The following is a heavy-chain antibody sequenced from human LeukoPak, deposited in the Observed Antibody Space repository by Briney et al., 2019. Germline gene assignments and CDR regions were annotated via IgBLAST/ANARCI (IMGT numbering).Heavy chain of an antibody. CDR1: GYTFTGYY. Sequence: ASVKVSCKASGYTFTGYYMHWVRQAPGQGLEWMGWINPNSGGTNYAQKFQGRVTMTRDTSISTAYMELSRLRSDDTAVYYCARANYSRWLPSAWDYWGQGTLVTVSS. J-gene: IGHJ4*02. CDR2: INPNSGGT. CDR3: ARANYSRWLPSAWDY. V-gene: IGHV1-2*02. D-gene: IGHD5-24*01.